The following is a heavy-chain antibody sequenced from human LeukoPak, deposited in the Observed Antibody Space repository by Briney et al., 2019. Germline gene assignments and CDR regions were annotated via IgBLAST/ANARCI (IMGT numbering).Heavy chain of an antibody. D-gene: IGHD1-26*01. CDR2: ISGSGGST. Sequence: PGGSLRLSCAASGFTFSSYAMSWVRQAPGKGLEWVSAISGSGGSTYYADSVKGRFTISRDNSKNTLYLQMNSLRAEDTAVYYCAKDRGGSYYYDTLNDAFDIWGQGTMVTVSS. CDR3: AKDRGGSYYYDTLNDAFDI. V-gene: IGHV3-23*01. J-gene: IGHJ3*02. CDR1: GFTFSSYA.